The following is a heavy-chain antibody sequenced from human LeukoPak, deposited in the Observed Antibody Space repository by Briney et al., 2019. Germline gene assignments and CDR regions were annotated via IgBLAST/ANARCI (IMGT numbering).Heavy chain of an antibody. V-gene: IGHV1-69*05. J-gene: IGHJ4*02. CDR3: ARSLMSGSYADY. CDR1: GGTFSSYA. CDR2: IIPIFGTA. Sequence: SVKVSCKASGGTFSSYAISWVRQAPGQGPEWMGGIIPIFGTANYAQKFQGRVTITTDESTSTAYMELSSLRSEDTAVYYCARSLMSGSYADYWGQGTLVTVSS. D-gene: IGHD1-26*01.